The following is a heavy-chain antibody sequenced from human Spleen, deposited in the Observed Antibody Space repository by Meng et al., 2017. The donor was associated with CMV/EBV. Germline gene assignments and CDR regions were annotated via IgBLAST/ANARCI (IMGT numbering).Heavy chain of an antibody. Sequence: SLKISCTASGFNFDDYSMHWVRQAPGKGLEWVSGISWNSANTAYADSVKGRFTISRDNGNKSLYLQMHSLRAEDTALYYFTRVGLGFDYWGQGTLVTVSS. D-gene: IGHD3-16*01. CDR1: GFNFDDYS. CDR3: TRVGLGFDY. J-gene: IGHJ4*02. CDR2: ISWNSANT. V-gene: IGHV3-9*01.